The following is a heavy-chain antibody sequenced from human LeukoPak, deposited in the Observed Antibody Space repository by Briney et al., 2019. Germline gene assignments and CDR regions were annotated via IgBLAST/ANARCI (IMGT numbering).Heavy chain of an antibody. Sequence: GGSLRLSCAASGFTFSSYAMSWVRQAPGKGLEWVSAISGSGGSTYYADSVKGRFTISRDNSKNTLYLQMNSLRADDTAVYYCARGGVYSTSAVDYWGQGTLVTVSS. CDR3: ARGGVYSTSAVDY. D-gene: IGHD6-6*01. CDR1: GFTFSSYA. J-gene: IGHJ4*02. V-gene: IGHV3-23*01. CDR2: ISGSGGST.